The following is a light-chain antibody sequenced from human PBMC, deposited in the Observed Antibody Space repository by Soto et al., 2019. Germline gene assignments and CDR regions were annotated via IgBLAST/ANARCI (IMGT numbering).Light chain of an antibody. CDR2: DAS. V-gene: IGKV1-5*01. Sequence: EIQMTQSPSTLSASVGDRVTITCRASQSISSWLAWYQQKPGKAPKLLIYDASSLESGVPSRFSGSGSGTEFTLTISSLQPDDFAAYYCQQYNSYPLTFGGGTKVEIK. CDR1: QSISSW. J-gene: IGKJ4*02. CDR3: QQYNSYPLT.